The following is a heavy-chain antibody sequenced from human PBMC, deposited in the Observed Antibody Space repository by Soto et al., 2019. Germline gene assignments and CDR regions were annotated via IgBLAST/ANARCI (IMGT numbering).Heavy chain of an antibody. D-gene: IGHD4-17*01. CDR2: ISSSSSTI. Sequence: GGSLRLSCAASGFTFSSYSMNWVRQAPGKGLEWVSYISSSSSTIYYADSVKGRFTISRDNAKNSLYLQMNSLRDEDTAVYYCARDSAVTNGYYYYYGMDVWGQGTTVTVSS. CDR1: GFTFSSYS. J-gene: IGHJ6*02. CDR3: ARDSAVTNGYYYYYGMDV. V-gene: IGHV3-48*02.